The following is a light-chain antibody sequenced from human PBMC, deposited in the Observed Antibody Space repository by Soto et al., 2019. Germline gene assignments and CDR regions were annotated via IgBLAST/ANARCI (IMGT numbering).Light chain of an antibody. Sequence: QSALTQPASVSGSPGQSITISCTGTSSDIGTYNYVSWFQHHPGKAPKHIIFEVSNRPSGISDRFSGFKSANTAYLTISGVQPEDEADYHCSSYTTIKAVVFGGGTKLTVL. CDR3: SSYTTIKAVV. J-gene: IGLJ2*01. V-gene: IGLV2-14*01. CDR1: SSDIGTYNY. CDR2: EVS.